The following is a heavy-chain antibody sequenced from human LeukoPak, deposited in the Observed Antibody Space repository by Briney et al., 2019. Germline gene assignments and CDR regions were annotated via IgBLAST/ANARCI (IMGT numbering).Heavy chain of an antibody. CDR1: GFTFSSYW. V-gene: IGHV3-74*01. CDR2: INSDGSST. J-gene: IGHJ4*02. Sequence: GGSLRLSCAASGFTFSSYWMHWVRQAPGKGLVWVSRINSDGSSTSYADSVKGRFTISRDNAKNTLYLQMNSLRAEDTAVYYCARGGIYCSSTSCYWGFDYWGQGTLVTVSS. CDR3: ARGGIYCSSTSCYWGFDY. D-gene: IGHD2-2*01.